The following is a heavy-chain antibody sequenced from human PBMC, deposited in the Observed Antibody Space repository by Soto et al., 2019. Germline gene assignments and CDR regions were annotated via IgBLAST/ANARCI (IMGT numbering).Heavy chain of an antibody. J-gene: IGHJ6*02. CDR3: ARDGESNDLGYSYGRRYYYYGMDV. D-gene: IGHD5-18*01. Sequence: PSETLSLTCTVSGASVTTDGYYWGWIRQPPGKGPEWIGSIYHSGSTYYNPSLKSRVTISVDTSKNQFSLKLSSVTAADTAVYYCARDGESNDLGYSYGRRYYYYGMDVWGQGTTVTVSS. CDR2: IYHSGST. V-gene: IGHV4-38-2*02. CDR1: GASVTTDGYY.